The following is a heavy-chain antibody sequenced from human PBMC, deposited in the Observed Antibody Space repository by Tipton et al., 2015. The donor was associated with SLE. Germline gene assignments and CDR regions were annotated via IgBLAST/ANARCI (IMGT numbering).Heavy chain of an antibody. J-gene: IGHJ3*02. Sequence: VQLVQSGAEVKKPGSSVKVSCKASGGTFSSYAISWVRQAPGQGLEWMGRIDPSDSYTNYSPSFQGHVTISADKSISTAYLQWSSLKASDTAMYYCARQDPQLYDAFDIWGQGTMVTVSS. CDR2: IDPSDSYT. D-gene: IGHD2-15*01. CDR1: GGTFSSYA. CDR3: ARQDPQLYDAFDI. V-gene: IGHV5-10-1*01.